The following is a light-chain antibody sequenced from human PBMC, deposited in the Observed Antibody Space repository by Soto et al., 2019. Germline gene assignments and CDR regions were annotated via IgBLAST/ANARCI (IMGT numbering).Light chain of an antibody. CDR2: AAS. CDR3: QQSYSAPRT. J-gene: IGKJ3*01. V-gene: IGKV1-39*01. Sequence: DLQMTQSPSSLSASVGDRVTITCRASQGISTYLNWYQQKPGKAPNLLIYAASSLQGGVPSRFSGSGSGTDFTLTISSLQPEDFATYYCQQSYSAPRTFGPGTKVDIK. CDR1: QGISTY.